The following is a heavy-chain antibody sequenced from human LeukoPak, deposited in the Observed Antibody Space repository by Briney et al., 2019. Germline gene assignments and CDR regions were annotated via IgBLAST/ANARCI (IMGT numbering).Heavy chain of an antibody. CDR1: GFTFSDYA. CDR2: FKTNYNQV. Sequence: PGGSLRLSCVASGFTFSDYAMNWVRQAPGKGLEWVSTFKTNYNQVYYAESVRGRFTISRDNSKNTLYLQKNSLRADDTAIYYCAKSMTLQWRGFFDLWGRGTHVTVSS. J-gene: IGHJ2*01. V-gene: IGHV3-23*05. D-gene: IGHD6-19*01. CDR3: AKSMTLQWRGFFDL.